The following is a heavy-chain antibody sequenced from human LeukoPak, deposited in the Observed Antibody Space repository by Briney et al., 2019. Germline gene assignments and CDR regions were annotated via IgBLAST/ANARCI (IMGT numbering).Heavy chain of an antibody. J-gene: IGHJ4*02. CDR1: GFTFTSSA. CDR3: AAVALTPRIAVAGGY. CDR2: IVVGSGNT. V-gene: IGHV1-58*02. D-gene: IGHD6-19*01. Sequence: SVKVPCKASGFTFTSSAMQWVRQARGQRLEWIGWIVVGSGNTNYAQKFQERVTITRDMSTSTAYMELSSLRSEDTAVYYCAAVALTPRIAVAGGYWGQGTLVTVSS.